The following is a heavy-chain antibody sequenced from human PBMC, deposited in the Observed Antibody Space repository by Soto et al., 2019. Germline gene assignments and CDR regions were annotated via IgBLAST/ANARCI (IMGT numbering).Heavy chain of an antibody. D-gene: IGHD6-19*01. CDR1: GVSLTSSSYY. CDR2: IYYSGTT. J-gene: IGHJ1*01. CDR3: VIPRRVMAGLFEHFQH. V-gene: IGHV4-39*01. Sequence: QLQLQESGPGLVKPSETLSLICSVSGVSLTSSSYYWGWVRQSPGRGLEWIGSIYYSGTTYYNPSLKSRVTVSVDTSNNQFPLKLNSVTAADTALYYCVIPRRVMAGLFEHFQHWGQGALVTVSS.